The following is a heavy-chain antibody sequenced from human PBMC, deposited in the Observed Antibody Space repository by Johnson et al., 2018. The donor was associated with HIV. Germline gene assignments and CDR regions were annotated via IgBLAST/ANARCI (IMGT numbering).Heavy chain of an antibody. D-gene: IGHD1-1*01. CDR2: ISYEGSNK. CDR1: GFTFSSYA. J-gene: IGHJ3*02. CDR3: ARRVEGRRSANDAFDI. Sequence: QVQLVESGGGVVQPGRSLRLSCAASGFTFSSYALHWVRQAPGKGLEWVAVISYEGSNKYYADSVTGRFTISRDNSKNTLYLHMNSLRAEDTAVYYCARRVEGRRSANDAFDIWGQGTMVTVSS. V-gene: IGHV3-30-3*01.